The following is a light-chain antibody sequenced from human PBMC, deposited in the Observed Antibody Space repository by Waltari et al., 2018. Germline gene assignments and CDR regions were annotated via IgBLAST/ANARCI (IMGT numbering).Light chain of an antibody. V-gene: IGLV2-23*01. CDR2: EDN. CDR3: CSYAGYYIRV. CDR1: SNDVGNYDL. J-gene: IGLJ3*02. Sequence: QSALNQPASVSGSPGQSITISCTGTSNDVGNYDLVSWYQQHPDKAPKLIIYEDNKRPSGVSHRFSGSKSGNTASLTISGLQTEDEADYYCCSYAGYYIRVFGGGTKLTVL.